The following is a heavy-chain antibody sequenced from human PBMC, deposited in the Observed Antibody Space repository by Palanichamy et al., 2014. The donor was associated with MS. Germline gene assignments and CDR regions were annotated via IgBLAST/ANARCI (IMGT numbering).Heavy chain of an antibody. CDR3: ARRSGYCSGGSCYRGWFDP. J-gene: IGHJ5*02. D-gene: IGHD2-15*01. V-gene: IGHV3-30-3*01. CDR1: GFTFSSYA. Sequence: QVQLGESGGGVVQPGRSLRLSCAASGFTFSSYAMHWVRQAPGKGLEWVAVISYDGSNKYYADSVKGRFTISRDNSKNTLYLQMNSLRAEDTAVYYCARRSGYCSGGSCYRGWFDPWGQGTLVTVSS. CDR2: ISYDGSNK.